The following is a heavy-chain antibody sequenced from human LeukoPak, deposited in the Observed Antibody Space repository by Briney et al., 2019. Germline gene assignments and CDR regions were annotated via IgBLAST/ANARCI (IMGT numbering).Heavy chain of an antibody. CDR3: AKARGVIAHYYYYYGMDV. J-gene: IGHJ6*02. V-gene: IGHV3-23*01. D-gene: IGHD3-16*02. CDR1: GFTFSNYA. Sequence: GALRLSCAASGFTFSNYAMNWVRQAPGKGLEWVSAISGSGGSTYYADSVKGRFTISRDNSKNTLFLQMNSLRAEDTAVYYCAKARGVIAHYYYYYGMDVWGQGTTVTVSS. CDR2: ISGSGGST.